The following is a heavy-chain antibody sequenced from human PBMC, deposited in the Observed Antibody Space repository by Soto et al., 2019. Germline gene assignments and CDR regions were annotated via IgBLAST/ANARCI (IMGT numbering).Heavy chain of an antibody. D-gene: IGHD6-19*01. Sequence: GGSLRLSCAASGFHFSSYAMSWVRPAPGKGLEWVSAISGSGGSTYYADSVKGRFTISRDNSKNTLYLQMNSLRAEDTAVYYCAKDRRYSSGLIPDAFDIWGQGTMVTVSS. CDR2: ISGSGGST. V-gene: IGHV3-23*01. CDR1: GFHFSSYA. J-gene: IGHJ3*02. CDR3: AKDRRYSSGLIPDAFDI.